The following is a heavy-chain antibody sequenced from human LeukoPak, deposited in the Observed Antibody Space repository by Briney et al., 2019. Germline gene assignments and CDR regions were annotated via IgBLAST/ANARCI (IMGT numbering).Heavy chain of an antibody. V-gene: IGHV4-4*07. CDR1: GGSTSDYY. CDR2: IYYTGNT. CDR3: ARGGTLFTYFDS. Sequence: SETLSLTCTVSGGSTSDYYWNWIRQPAGQGLEWLGRIYYTGNTAYNPSLESRLTMSLDTAKNQFSLKVTSVTAADTAVYYCARGGTLFTYFDSWGQGTLVTVSS. D-gene: IGHD3-10*02. J-gene: IGHJ4*02.